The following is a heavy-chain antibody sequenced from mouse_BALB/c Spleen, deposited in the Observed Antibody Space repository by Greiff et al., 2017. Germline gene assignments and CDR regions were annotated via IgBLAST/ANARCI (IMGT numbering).Heavy chain of an antibody. CDR3: ARPGTTASAMDY. CDR2: ISSGGGST. CDR1: GFAFSSYD. Sequence: EVKLMESGGGLVKPGGSLKLSCAASGFAFSSYDMSWVRQTPEKRLEWVAYISSGGGSTYYPDTVKGRFTISRDNAKNTLYLQMSSLKSEDTAMYYSARPGTTASAMDYWGQGTSVTVSS. D-gene: IGHD1-2*01. V-gene: IGHV5-12-1*01. J-gene: IGHJ4*01.